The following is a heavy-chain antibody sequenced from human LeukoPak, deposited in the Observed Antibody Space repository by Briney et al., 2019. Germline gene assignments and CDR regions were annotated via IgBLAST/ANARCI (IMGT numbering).Heavy chain of an antibody. V-gene: IGHV4-39*01. CDR2: IYYGGST. J-gene: IGHJ4*02. Sequence: PSETLSLACTVSGGSINSSRYFWVWIRQPPGKGLEWIGSIYYGGSTYYNPSLMSRVTISVDTSKNQFSLKMISMTAADTAVYYCARSCSSTSCPVDYWGQGTLVTVSS. CDR3: ARSCSSTSCPVDY. D-gene: IGHD2-2*01. CDR1: GGSINSSRYF.